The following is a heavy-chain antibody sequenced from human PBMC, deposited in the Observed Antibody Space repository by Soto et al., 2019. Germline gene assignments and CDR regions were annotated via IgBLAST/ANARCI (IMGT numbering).Heavy chain of an antibody. CDR2: IYPGDSDT. CDR1: GCSFTSYW. D-gene: IGHD2-15*01. CDR3: ARLADCSGGSCYSEGYFQH. V-gene: IGHV5-51*01. J-gene: IGHJ1*01. Sequence: GESLKISCKGSGCSFTSYWIGWVRQMPGKGLEWMGIIYPGDSDTRYSPSFQGQVTISADKSISTAYLQWSSLKASDTAMYYCARLADCSGGSCYSEGYFQHWGQGTLVTVSS.